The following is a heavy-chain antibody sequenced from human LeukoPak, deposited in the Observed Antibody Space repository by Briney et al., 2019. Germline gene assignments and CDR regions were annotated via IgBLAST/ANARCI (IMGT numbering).Heavy chain of an antibody. CDR3: VRRPEAGGY. CDR1: GFTFRDYN. Sequence: PGGSLRLSWAPPGFTFRDYNMTWIRQAQGKGREWVSYISFSSSYTNYADSVKGRFTISRDNAKNSLYLQMNNLRAEDTAVYYCVRRPEAGGYWGQGTLVTVSS. V-gene: IGHV3-11*03. J-gene: IGHJ4*02. D-gene: IGHD2-2*01. CDR2: ISFSSSYT.